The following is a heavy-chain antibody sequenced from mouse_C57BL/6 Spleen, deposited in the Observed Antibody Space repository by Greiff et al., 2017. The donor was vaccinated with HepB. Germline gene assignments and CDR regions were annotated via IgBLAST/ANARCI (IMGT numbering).Heavy chain of an antibody. CDR3: ARPYGSSFWYFDV. CDR2: IYPGSGST. D-gene: IGHD1-1*01. CDR1: GYTFTSYW. Sequence: VQLQQPGAELVKPGASVKMSCKASGYTFTSYWITWVKQRPGQGLEWIGDIYPGSGSTNYNEKFKSKATLTVDTSSSTAYMQLSSLTSEDSAVYYCARPYGSSFWYFDVWGTGTTVTVSS. V-gene: IGHV1-55*01. J-gene: IGHJ1*03.